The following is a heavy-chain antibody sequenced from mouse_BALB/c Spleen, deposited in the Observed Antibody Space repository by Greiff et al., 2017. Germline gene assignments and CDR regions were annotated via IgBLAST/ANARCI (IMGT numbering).Heavy chain of an antibody. CDR1: GYAFTNYL. CDR3: ARGEIHYYGAWFAY. V-gene: IGHV1-54*01. CDR2: INPGSGGT. J-gene: IGHJ3*01. Sequence: QLQQSGAELVRPGTSVQVSCKASGYAFTNYLIEWVKQRPGQGLEWIGVINPGSGGTNYNEKFKGKATLTADKSSSTAYMQLSSLTSDDSAVYFCARGEIHYYGAWFAYWGQGTLVTVSA. D-gene: IGHD1-2*01.